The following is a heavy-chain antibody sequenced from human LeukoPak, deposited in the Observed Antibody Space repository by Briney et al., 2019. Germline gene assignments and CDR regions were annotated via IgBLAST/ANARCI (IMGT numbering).Heavy chain of an antibody. CDR2: FDPEDGET. V-gene: IGHV1-24*01. D-gene: IGHD6-13*01. CDR1: GYTLTELS. CDR3: ATLDHAAGYSFDY. J-gene: IGHJ4*02. Sequence: GASVKVSCKVSGYTLTELSMDWVRQAPGKGLEWMGGFDPEDGETIYAQKFQGRVTMTEDTSTDTAYMELSSLRSEDTAVYYCATLDHAAGYSFDYWGQGTLVTVSS.